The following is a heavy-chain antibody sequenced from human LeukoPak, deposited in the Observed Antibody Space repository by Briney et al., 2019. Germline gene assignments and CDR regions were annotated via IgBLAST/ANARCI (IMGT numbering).Heavy chain of an antibody. J-gene: IGHJ5*02. Sequence: ASVKVSCKASGYTFTGYYMHWVRQAPGQGLEWMGWINPNSGGTNYAQKFQGWVTMTRDTSISTAYMELSSLRSEDTAVYYCARGPSPMVYAIRTYNWFDPWGQGTLVTVSS. CDR3: ARGPSPMVYAIRTYNWFDP. CDR1: GYTFTGYY. CDR2: INPNSGGT. D-gene: IGHD2-8*01. V-gene: IGHV1-2*04.